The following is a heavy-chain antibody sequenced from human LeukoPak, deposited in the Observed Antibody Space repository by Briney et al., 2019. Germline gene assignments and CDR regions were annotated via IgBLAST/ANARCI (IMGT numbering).Heavy chain of an antibody. D-gene: IGHD2-15*01. J-gene: IGHJ6*03. CDR1: GGSFSGYY. Sequence: PSETLSLTCAVYGGSFSGYYWSWIRQPPGKGLEWIGEINHSGGTNYNPSLKSRVTVSVDKSKNQFSLKLSSVTAADTAVYYCARGRDIVVVVAATPGHYYMDVWGKGTTVTVSS. CDR3: ARGRDIVVVVAATPGHYYMDV. CDR2: INHSGGT. V-gene: IGHV4-34*01.